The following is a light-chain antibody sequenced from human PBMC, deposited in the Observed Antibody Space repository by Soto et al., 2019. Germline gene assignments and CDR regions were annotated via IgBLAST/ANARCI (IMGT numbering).Light chain of an antibody. V-gene: IGKV4-1*01. CDR2: WTS. Sequence: DIVLTQSPDSLAVSLGERATINCKSSQSVLYSSNNKNYVAWYQQRPRQPPKLLIYWTSIRESEVPDRFSGSGSGTDFTLTISSLQAEDVAVYFCQQYYSPPLTFGGGTKVEIK. CDR1: QSVLYSSNNKNY. J-gene: IGKJ4*01. CDR3: QQYYSPPLT.